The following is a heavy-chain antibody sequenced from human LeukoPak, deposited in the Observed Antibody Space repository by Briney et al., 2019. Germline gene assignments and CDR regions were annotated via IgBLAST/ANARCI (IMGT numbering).Heavy chain of an antibody. Sequence: SETLSLTCTVSGGSISSYYWSWIRQPPGKGLEWIGYIYYSGSTNYNPSLKSRVTISVDTSKNQFSLKLSSVTAADTAMYYCARVRPQDGFDIWGQGTMVTVSS. CDR3: ARVRPQDGFDI. CDR1: GGSISSYY. CDR2: IYYSGST. V-gene: IGHV4-59*01. J-gene: IGHJ3*02.